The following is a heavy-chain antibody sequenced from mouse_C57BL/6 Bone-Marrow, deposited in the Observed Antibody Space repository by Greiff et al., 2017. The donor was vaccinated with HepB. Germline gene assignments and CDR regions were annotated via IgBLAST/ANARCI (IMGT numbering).Heavy chain of an antibody. CDR2: ISSGSSTI. J-gene: IGHJ2*01. Sequence: EVKLMESGGGLVKPGGSLKLSCAASGFTFSDYGVHWVRQAPEKGLEWVAYISSGSSTIYYADTVKGRFTISRDNAKNTLFLQMTSLRSEDTAMYYCARDYDYDGFDYWGQGTTLTVSS. D-gene: IGHD2-4*01. V-gene: IGHV5-17*01. CDR3: ARDYDYDGFDY. CDR1: GFTFSDYG.